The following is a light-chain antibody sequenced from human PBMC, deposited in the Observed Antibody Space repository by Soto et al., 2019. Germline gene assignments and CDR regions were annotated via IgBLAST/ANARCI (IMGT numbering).Light chain of an antibody. CDR3: QQSYGTPIT. J-gene: IGKJ5*01. Sequence: DIQMTQSPSSLSASVVDRVTITCRASQSISRYLNWYQQKPGKAPNLLIYVASSLQSEVPSRFSGSGSGTDFTLTITSLQPEDFATYYCQQSYGTPITFGQGKRLEIK. CDR2: VAS. CDR1: QSISRY. V-gene: IGKV1-39*01.